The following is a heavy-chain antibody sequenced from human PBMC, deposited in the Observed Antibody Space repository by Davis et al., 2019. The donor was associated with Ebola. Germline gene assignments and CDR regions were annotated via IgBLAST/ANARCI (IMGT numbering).Heavy chain of an antibody. CDR3: ARGGNY. Sequence: SETLSLTCTVSGGSISSSSYYWGWIRQPPGKGLEWIGSIDYSGSTYYHPSLKSRLTISVDTSKNQFSLKLSSVTAADTAMYYCARGGNYWGQGILVTVSS. D-gene: IGHD2-15*01. CDR2: IDYSGST. V-gene: IGHV4-39*01. J-gene: IGHJ4*02. CDR1: GGSISSSSYY.